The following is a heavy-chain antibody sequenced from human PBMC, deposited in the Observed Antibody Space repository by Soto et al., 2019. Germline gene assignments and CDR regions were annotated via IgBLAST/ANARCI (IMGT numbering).Heavy chain of an antibody. CDR1: GGTFSSYA. CDR3: ASYRAPTTGHYYYYYGMDV. Sequence: VASVKVSCKASGGTFSSYAISWVRQAPGQGLEWMGGIIPIFGTANYAQKFQGRVTITADESKSTAYMELSSLRSEDTAVYYCASYRAPTTGHYYYYYGMDVWGQGTTVNVSS. D-gene: IGHD1-1*01. V-gene: IGHV1-69*13. J-gene: IGHJ6*02. CDR2: IIPIFGTA.